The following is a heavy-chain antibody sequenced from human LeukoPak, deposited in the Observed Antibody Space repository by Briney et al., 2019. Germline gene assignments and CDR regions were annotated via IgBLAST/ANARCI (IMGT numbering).Heavy chain of an antibody. D-gene: IGHD3-10*01. Sequence: GGCLRLSCSASGFTFSSSAMHWVRQAPGKGLEYVSAISDDGASTYYADSVKGRFTISRDNSKNTLFLQMNSLRAEDTAVYYCAKGLNAYGSGSYSHRDAFDMWGQGTMVTVFS. J-gene: IGHJ3*02. CDR3: AKGLNAYGSGSYSHRDAFDM. V-gene: IGHV3-64*04. CDR2: ISDDGAST. CDR1: GFTFSSSA.